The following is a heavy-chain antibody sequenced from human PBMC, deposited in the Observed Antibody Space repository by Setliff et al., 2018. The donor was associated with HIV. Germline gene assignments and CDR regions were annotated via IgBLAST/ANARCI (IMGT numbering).Heavy chain of an antibody. CDR1: GDTFRSHA. V-gene: IGHV1-69*13. D-gene: IGHD3-22*01. J-gene: IGHJ4*02. CDR3: AIDYDSSGHFDY. Sequence: SVKVSCKASGDTFRSHAISWVRQAPGQGLEWMGGIIPIIATTNYAQKFQDRVTITADELTNTAYMDVSSLRSEDTAVYYCAIDYDSSGHFDYWGQGTLVTVSS. CDR2: IIPIIATT.